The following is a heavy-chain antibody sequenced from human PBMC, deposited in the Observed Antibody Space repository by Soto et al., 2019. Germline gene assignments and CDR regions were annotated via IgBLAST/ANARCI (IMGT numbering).Heavy chain of an antibody. CDR3: ARVGLGIFGVVYGSDV. V-gene: IGHV1-18*01. D-gene: IGHD3-3*01. J-gene: IGHJ6*02. Sequence: VASVKVSCKASGYTFTSYGISWVRQAPGQGLEWMGWISAYNGNTNYAQKLQGRVTMTTDTSTSTAYMELRSLRSDDTAVYYCARVGLGIFGVVYGSDVWGQGTTVTVSS. CDR1: GYTFTSYG. CDR2: ISAYNGNT.